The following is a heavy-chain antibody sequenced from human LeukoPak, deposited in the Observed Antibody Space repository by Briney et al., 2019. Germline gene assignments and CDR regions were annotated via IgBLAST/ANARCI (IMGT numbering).Heavy chain of an antibody. Sequence: GGSLRLSCAASGFTFSSYAMSWVRQAPGKGLEWVSAISGSGGSTYYADSVKGRFSISRDNAKNSLYLQMNSLRAEDTAVYYCARDDSGGSLNDYWGQGTLVTVSS. D-gene: IGHD3-22*01. CDR2: ISGSGGST. V-gene: IGHV3-23*01. CDR3: ARDDSGGSLNDY. J-gene: IGHJ4*02. CDR1: GFTFSSYA.